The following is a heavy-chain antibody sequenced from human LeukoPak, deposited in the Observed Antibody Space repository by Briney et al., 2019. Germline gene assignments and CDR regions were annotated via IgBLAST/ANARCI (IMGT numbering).Heavy chain of an antibody. Sequence: PGGSLRLSCAASGFTFSDYYMSWIRQAPGKGLEWVSYISSSGSTIYYADSVKGRFTISRDNAKNPLYLQMNSLRAEDTAVYYCARGNDDFNYYYYGMDVWGQGTTVTVSS. D-gene: IGHD2-21*02. V-gene: IGHV3-11*01. CDR3: ARGNDDFNYYYYGMDV. CDR2: ISSSGSTI. CDR1: GFTFSDYY. J-gene: IGHJ6*02.